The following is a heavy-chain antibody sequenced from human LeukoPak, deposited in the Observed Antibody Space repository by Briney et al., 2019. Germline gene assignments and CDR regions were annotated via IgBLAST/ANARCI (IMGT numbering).Heavy chain of an antibody. D-gene: IGHD6-13*01. V-gene: IGHV3-30*04. CDR1: GFTFTDYA. Sequence: SGGSLRLSCAASGFTFTDYAIHWVRQAPGKGLEWVAVISYDGSNKYCADSVKGQFSISRDNSENTLYLQMSSLRAEDTAVYYCARDGGSSWYFDYWGQGTLVTVSS. CDR2: ISYDGSNK. CDR3: ARDGGSSWYFDY. J-gene: IGHJ4*02.